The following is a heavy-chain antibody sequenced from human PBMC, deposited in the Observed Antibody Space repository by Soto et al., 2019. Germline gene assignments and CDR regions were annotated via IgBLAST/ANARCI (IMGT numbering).Heavy chain of an antibody. V-gene: IGHV3-74*01. Sequence: EVQLVESGGDLVQRGGSLRLSCAASGFPFSSSWMHWVRHTPGKGLDWVARLSGDGVTTYYADSVTGRFTVSRDNAKNTLSLQISGLRAEDTAVYYCAREYYGLLTGYYTDSWGQGTLVSVSS. CDR3: AREYYGLLTGYYTDS. CDR1: GFPFSSSW. D-gene: IGHD3-9*01. J-gene: IGHJ4*02. CDR2: LSGDGVTT.